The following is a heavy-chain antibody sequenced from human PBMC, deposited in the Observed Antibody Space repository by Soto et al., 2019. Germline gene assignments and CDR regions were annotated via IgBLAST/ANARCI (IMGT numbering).Heavy chain of an antibody. J-gene: IGHJ6*02. Sequence: RASVKVSCKASGYTFTDYYMHWVRQAPGQGLEWMGWINPNSGGTNYAQKFQGRVTMTRDTSISTAYMELSRLRSDDTAVYYCARKLELRGSYYYYYDMDVRGQGTTVTVSS. D-gene: IGHD1-7*01. CDR3: ARKLELRGSYYYYYDMDV. CDR1: GYTFTDYY. CDR2: INPNSGGT. V-gene: IGHV1-2*02.